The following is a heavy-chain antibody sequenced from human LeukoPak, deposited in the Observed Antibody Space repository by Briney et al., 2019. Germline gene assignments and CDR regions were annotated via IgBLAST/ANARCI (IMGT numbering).Heavy chain of an antibody. CDR3: ARGDSYGYFYFDY. Sequence: GGSLRLSCAASGFTFSSYSMNWVRQAPGKGLEWVSSISSSSSYIYYADSVKGRFTISRDNAKNSPYLQMNSLRAEDTAVYYCARGDSYGYFYFDYWGQGTLVTVSS. J-gene: IGHJ4*02. CDR1: GFTFSSYS. V-gene: IGHV3-21*01. CDR2: ISSSSSYI. D-gene: IGHD5-18*01.